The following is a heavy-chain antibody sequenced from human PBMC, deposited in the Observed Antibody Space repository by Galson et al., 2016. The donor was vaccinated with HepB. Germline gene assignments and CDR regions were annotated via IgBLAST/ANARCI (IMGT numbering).Heavy chain of an antibody. V-gene: IGHV1-18*04. CDR3: ARDLSTGTFLGAYNYFDP. D-gene: IGHD5/OR15-5a*01. J-gene: IGHJ5*02. Sequence: SVKVSCKASGYTFNSYGISWLRQAPGQGLEWLGWISVDNGNTNYAQNLQGRVSMTTDTSTNTAYLELRSLRSDDSAVYFCARDLSTGTFLGAYNYFDPWGQGTLSPSPQ. CDR1: GYTFNSYG. CDR2: ISVDNGNT.